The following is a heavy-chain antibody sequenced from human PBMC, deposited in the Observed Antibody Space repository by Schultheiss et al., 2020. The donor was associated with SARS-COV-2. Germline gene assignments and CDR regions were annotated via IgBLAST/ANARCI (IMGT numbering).Heavy chain of an antibody. CDR1: GGSFSDHY. J-gene: IGHJ5*02. V-gene: IGHV4-34*01. Sequence: GSLRLSCAVSGGSFSDHYCTWIRQSPGKGLEYIGEVTHSGSTDYNPSLKSRVTISLDTSKNQFSLKLSSVTAADTAVYYCARDTRAYCSGGSCNWFDPWGQGTLVTVSS. CDR2: VTHSGST. D-gene: IGHD2-15*01. CDR3: ARDTRAYCSGGSCNWFDP.